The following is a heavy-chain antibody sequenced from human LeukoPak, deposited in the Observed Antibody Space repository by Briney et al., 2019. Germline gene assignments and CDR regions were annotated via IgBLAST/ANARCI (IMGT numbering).Heavy chain of an antibody. CDR1: GFTFSSYG. V-gene: IGHV3-30*03. Sequence: PGGSLRLSCAASGFTFSSYGMYWVRQAPGKGLEWVAVISFDGTNKYSADSVKGRFTISRDNSENTLYLQMNSLRAEDTAVYYCARETGSAVGSTDFDYWGQGTLVTVSS. CDR3: ARETGSAVGSTDFDY. J-gene: IGHJ4*02. D-gene: IGHD4-17*01. CDR2: ISFDGTNK.